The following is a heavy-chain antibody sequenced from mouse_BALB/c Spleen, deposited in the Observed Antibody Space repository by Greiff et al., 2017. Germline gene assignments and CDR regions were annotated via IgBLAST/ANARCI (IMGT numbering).Heavy chain of an antibody. Sequence: EVQGVESGPGLVKPSQSLSLTCTVTGYSITSDYAWNWIRQFPGNKLEWMGYISYSGSTSYNPSLKSRISITRDTSKNQFFLQLNSVTTEDTATYYCARSGLYFDYWGQGTTLTVSS. J-gene: IGHJ2*01. CDR2: ISYSGST. CDR3: ARSGLYFDY. CDR1: GYSITSDYA. V-gene: IGHV3-2*02.